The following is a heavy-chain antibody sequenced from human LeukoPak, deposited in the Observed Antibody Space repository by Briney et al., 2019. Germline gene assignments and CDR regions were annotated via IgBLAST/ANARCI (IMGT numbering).Heavy chain of an antibody. V-gene: IGHV3-48*03. Sequence: PGGSLTLSCAASGFDFSAYEMNWVRQAPGEGLEWVAYFAGSDTTTHYADSVKGRFTISRDNARNFLYLQMSNLRPEDTALYYCTTLGYHLDSWGQGTLVTVSS. CDR2: FAGSDTTT. J-gene: IGHJ4*02. CDR3: TTLGYHLDS. CDR1: GFDFSAYE. D-gene: IGHD3-22*01.